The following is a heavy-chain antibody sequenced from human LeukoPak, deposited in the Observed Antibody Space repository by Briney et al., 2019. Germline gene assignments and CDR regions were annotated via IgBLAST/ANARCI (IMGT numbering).Heavy chain of an antibody. CDR1: GGSISSSNW. CDR2: IYYSGST. D-gene: IGHD5-18*01. V-gene: IGHV4-4*02. J-gene: IGHJ5*02. Sequence: SETLSLTCAVSGGSISSSNWWSWVRQPPGKGLEWIGSIYYSGSTYYNPSLKSRVTISVDTSKNQFSLKLSSVTAADTAVYYCAREKEGGYSYGKLFDPWGQGTLVTVSS. CDR3: AREKEGGYSYGKLFDP.